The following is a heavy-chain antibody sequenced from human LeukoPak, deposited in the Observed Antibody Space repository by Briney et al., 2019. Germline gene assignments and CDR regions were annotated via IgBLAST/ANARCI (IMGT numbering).Heavy chain of an antibody. CDR1: GFTFSSYS. CDR2: VSSSSSYI. CDR3: ARDLVVPAAIDV. D-gene: IGHD2-2*01. V-gene: IGHV3-21*01. J-gene: IGHJ6*04. Sequence: NPGGSLRLSCAASGFTFSSYSMNWVRQAPGKGLEWVSSVSSSSSYIYYADSVKGRFTISRDNAKNSLYLQMNSLRAEDTAVYYCARDLVVPAAIDVWGKGTTVTVSS.